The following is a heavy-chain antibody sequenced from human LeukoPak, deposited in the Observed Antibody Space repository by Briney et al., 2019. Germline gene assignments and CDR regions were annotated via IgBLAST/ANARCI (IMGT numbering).Heavy chain of an antibody. CDR2: IPYDGSNK. Sequence: PGGSLRLSCAASGFTFSSYGMHWVRQAPGKRLEWVAVIPYDGSNKYYADSVKGRFTISRDNSKNTLYLQMNSLRAEDTAVYYCAKSSGRDSSGYIPTAYFDYWGQGTLVTVSS. D-gene: IGHD3-22*01. J-gene: IGHJ4*02. CDR3: AKSSGRDSSGYIPTAYFDY. V-gene: IGHV3-30*18. CDR1: GFTFSSYG.